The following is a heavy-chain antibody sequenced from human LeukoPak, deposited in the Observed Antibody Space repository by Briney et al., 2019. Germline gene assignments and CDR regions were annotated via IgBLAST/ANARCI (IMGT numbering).Heavy chain of an antibody. J-gene: IGHJ4*02. CDR3: ARHRYCSSTSCWGYFDY. CDR2: IYHSGST. CDR1: GFTFSSYAM. Sequence: GSLRLSCAASGFTFSSYAMSWVRQAPGKGLEWIGEIYHSGSTNYNPSLKSRVTISVDKSKNQFSLKLSSVTAADTAVYYCARHRYCSSTSCWGYFDYWGQGTLVTVSS. D-gene: IGHD2-2*01. V-gene: IGHV4-4*02.